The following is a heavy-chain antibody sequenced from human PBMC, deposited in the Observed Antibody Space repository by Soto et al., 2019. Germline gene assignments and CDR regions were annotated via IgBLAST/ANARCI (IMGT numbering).Heavy chain of an antibody. CDR2: ISYDGSNK. CDR1: GFTFSSYG. V-gene: IGHV3-30*18. J-gene: IGHJ4*02. CDR3: AKDKGIAAAGSGSPVY. D-gene: IGHD6-13*01. Sequence: QVQLVESGGGVVQPGRSLRLSCAASGFTFSSYGMHWVRQAPGKGLEWVAVISYDGSNKYYADSVKGRFTSSRDNSKNTLYLQMNSLRAEDTAVYYCAKDKGIAAAGSGSPVYWGQGTLVTVSS.